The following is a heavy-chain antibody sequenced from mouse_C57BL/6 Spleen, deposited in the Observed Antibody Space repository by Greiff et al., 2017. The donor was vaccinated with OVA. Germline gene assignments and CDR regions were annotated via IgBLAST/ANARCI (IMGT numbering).Heavy chain of an antibody. CDR2: IYPGDGDT. Sequence: QVQLKESGPELVKPGASVKISCKASGYAFSSSWMNWVKQRPGKGLEWIGRIYPGDGDTNYNGKFKGKATLTADKSSSTAYMQLSSLTSEDSAVYFCASGIYYPFAYWGQGTLVTVSA. D-gene: IGHD2-1*01. J-gene: IGHJ3*01. CDR1: GYAFSSSW. CDR3: ASGIYYPFAY. V-gene: IGHV1-82*01.